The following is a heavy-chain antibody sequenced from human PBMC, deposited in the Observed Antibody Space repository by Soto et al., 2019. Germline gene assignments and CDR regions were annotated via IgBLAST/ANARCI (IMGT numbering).Heavy chain of an antibody. V-gene: IGHV3-30-3*01. D-gene: IGHD3-10*01. J-gene: IGHJ4*02. CDR1: GFTFTAFG. Sequence: PGGSLRLSCAASGFTFTAFGLHWVRQAPGKGLEWVGLISFDGTTKYFADSVRGRFTISRDNSKNMLFLQLNSLRVEDTAVYYCARNRDGGTYTYIHHWGQGTLVTVSS. CDR2: ISFDGTTK. CDR3: ARNRDGGTYTYIHH.